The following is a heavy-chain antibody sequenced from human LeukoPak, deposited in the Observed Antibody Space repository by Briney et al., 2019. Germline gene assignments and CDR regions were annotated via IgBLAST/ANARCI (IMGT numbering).Heavy chain of an antibody. V-gene: IGHV3-74*01. CDR2: INSDGSST. CDR3: ARGPSGWGSLDS. J-gene: IGHJ4*02. D-gene: IGHD7-27*01. CDR1: GFTFSSYW. Sequence: PGGSLRLSCAASGFTFSSYWMHWVRQAPGKGLVWVSRINSDGSSTNYADSVKGRFTISRDNAKNTLYLQVKSLRAEDTAVYYCARGPSGWGSLDSWGQGTLATVSS.